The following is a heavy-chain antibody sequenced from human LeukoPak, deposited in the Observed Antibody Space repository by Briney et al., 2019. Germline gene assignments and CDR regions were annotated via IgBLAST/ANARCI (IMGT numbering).Heavy chain of an antibody. Sequence: ASVKVSCKPYGYTFNTYGITWVRQAPGQGLEWMGWISPYNGNTNYAQKLQGRVTMTTDTSTSTAYMELRSLRSDDTAVYYCARGSVVAAAGHFDYWGQGTLVTVSS. D-gene: IGHD6-13*01. CDR2: ISPYNGNT. J-gene: IGHJ4*02. CDR3: ARGSVVAAAGHFDY. V-gene: IGHV1-18*01. CDR1: GYTFNTYG.